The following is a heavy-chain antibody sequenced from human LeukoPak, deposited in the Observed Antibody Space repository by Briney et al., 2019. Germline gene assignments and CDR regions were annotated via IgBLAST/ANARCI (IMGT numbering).Heavy chain of an antibody. Sequence: GGSLRLSCAASGYTFGDYGMSWVRQAPGKGLEWVANIKQDGGEKYYVDSVKGRFTISRDNAKNSLYLQMNSLRAEDTAVYYCARVVRYSSSWYLAYYYYYMDVWGKGTTVTVSS. CDR1: GYTFGDYG. CDR2: IKQDGGEK. J-gene: IGHJ6*03. D-gene: IGHD6-13*01. V-gene: IGHV3-7*01. CDR3: ARVVRYSSSWYLAYYYYYMDV.